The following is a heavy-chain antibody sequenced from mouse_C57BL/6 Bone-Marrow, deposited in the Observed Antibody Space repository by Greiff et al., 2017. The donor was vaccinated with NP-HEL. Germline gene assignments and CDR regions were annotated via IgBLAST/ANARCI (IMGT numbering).Heavy chain of an antibody. CDR2: ISSSSSTI. J-gene: IGHJ4*01. CDR3: ARATTVVPAMDY. D-gene: IGHD1-1*01. V-gene: IGHV5-17*01. CDR1: GFTFSDYG. Sequence: EVQLVESGGGLVKPGGSLKLSCAASGFTFSDYGMHWVRQAPEKGLEWVAYISSSSSTIYYADTVKGRFTISRDNAKNTLFLQMTSLRYEDTAMYYCARATTVVPAMDYWGQGTSVTVS.